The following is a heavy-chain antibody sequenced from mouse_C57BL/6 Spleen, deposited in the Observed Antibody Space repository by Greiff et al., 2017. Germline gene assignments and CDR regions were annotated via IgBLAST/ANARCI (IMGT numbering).Heavy chain of an antibody. V-gene: IGHV1-82*01. D-gene: IGHD1-1*01. CDR2: IYPGDGDT. CDR1: GYAFSSSW. Sequence: VKLQESGPELVKPGASVKISCKASGYAFSSSWMNWVKQRPGKGLEWIGRIYPGDGDTNYNGKFKGKATLTADKSSSTAYMQLSSLTSEDSAVYFCAKENYYGSSQAWFAYWGQGTLVTVSA. CDR3: AKENYYGSSQAWFAY. J-gene: IGHJ3*01.